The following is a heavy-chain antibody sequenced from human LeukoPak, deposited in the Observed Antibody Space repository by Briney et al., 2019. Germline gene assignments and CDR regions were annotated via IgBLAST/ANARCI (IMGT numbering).Heavy chain of an antibody. CDR1: GGSMSRYY. D-gene: IGHD2-21*02. Sequence: SETLSLTCTVPGGSMSRYYWSWIRQPPGKGLEWIGYIYYSGSTNYNPSLKSRVTISVDASENQFSLKLSSVTAADTAVYYCARAVTAYWYFDLWGRGALVTVSS. V-gene: IGHV4-59*01. CDR3: ARAVTAYWYFDL. CDR2: IYYSGST. J-gene: IGHJ2*01.